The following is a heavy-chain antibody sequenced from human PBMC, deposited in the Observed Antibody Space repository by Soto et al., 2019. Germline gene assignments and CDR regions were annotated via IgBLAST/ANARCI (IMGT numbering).Heavy chain of an antibody. CDR3: ARGQRFSDWFDP. CDR1: GDSVSSGFYY. J-gene: IGHJ5*02. Sequence: QVQLQESGPGLVKPSETLSLTCTVSGDSVSSGFYYWNWIRQPPGKGLEWIGYFYFIGSTNYHPALKRRHTISLDTYKNQFSLRLSSVTAADTAVYYCARGQRFSDWFDPWGQGTLVTVSS. V-gene: IGHV4-61*01. D-gene: IGHD3-3*01. CDR2: FYFIGST.